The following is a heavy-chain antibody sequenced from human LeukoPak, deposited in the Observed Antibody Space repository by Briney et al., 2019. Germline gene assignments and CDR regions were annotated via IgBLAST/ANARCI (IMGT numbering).Heavy chain of an antibody. D-gene: IGHD3-16*01. Sequence: GGSLRLSCAASGFTFSSYGMSWVRQAPGKGLEWVSAISGSGGSTYYADSVKGRFTISRDNSKNTLYLQMSSLRAEDTAVYYCARDFLHLGGWGQGTMVTVSS. CDR2: ISGSGGST. CDR1: GFTFSSYG. J-gene: IGHJ3*01. V-gene: IGHV3-23*01. CDR3: ARDFLHLGG.